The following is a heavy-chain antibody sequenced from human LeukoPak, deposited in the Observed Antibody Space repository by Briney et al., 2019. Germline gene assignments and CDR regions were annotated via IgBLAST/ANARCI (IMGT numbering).Heavy chain of an antibody. V-gene: IGHV3-30*18. Sequence: GGSLRLSCAASGFTFSNYGVHWVRQAPGKGLEWVAIISYDGRNEYYADSVKGRFTISRDNSKNTLYLQMNSLRAEDTAVYYCAKVYSYGDYWGQGTLATVSS. D-gene: IGHD5-18*01. CDR3: AKVYSYGDY. J-gene: IGHJ4*02. CDR1: GFTFSNYG. CDR2: ISYDGRNE.